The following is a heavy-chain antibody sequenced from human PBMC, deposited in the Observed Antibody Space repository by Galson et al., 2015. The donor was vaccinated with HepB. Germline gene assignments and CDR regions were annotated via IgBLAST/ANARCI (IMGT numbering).Heavy chain of an antibody. J-gene: IGHJ5*02. D-gene: IGHD4-17*01. CDR2: IRYDGSNK. V-gene: IGHV3-30*02. Sequence: SLRLSCAASGFTFSSYGMHWVRQAPGKGLEWVAFIRYDGSNKYYADSVKGRFTISRDNSKNTLYLQMNSLRAEDTAVYYCANAARDYGDSRRTNGSWGQGTLVTVSS. CDR3: ANAARDYGDSRRTNGS. CDR1: GFTFSSYG.